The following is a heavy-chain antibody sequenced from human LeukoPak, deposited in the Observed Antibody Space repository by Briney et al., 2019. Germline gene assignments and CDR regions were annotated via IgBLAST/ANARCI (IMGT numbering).Heavy chain of an antibody. CDR2: ITSSSNYI. V-gene: IGHV3-21*01. J-gene: IGHJ4*02. D-gene: IGHD5-18*01. Sequence: GGSLRLSCAASGFTFSHYTMTWVRQAPGKGLEWVSSITSSSNYIYYADSVKGRFTISRDNAKNSLYLQMNSLRAEDTAVYYCARILNSYGLPGYFDHWGQGTLVTASS. CDR1: GFTFSHYT. CDR3: ARILNSYGLPGYFDH.